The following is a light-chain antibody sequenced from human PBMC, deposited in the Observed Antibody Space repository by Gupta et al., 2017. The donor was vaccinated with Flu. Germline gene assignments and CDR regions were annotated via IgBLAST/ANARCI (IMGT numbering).Light chain of an antibody. J-gene: IGLJ6*01. CDR1: KLGEKN. CDR2: QDT. Sequence: GNKLGEKNVSWYQQRPGQSPVLVIYQDTQRPSGIPERFSGSNSGNRATLTISGTQAMDEADYYCQAWDTFTVAVVFGSGTKFTVL. V-gene: IGLV3-1*01. CDR3: QAWDTFTVAVV.